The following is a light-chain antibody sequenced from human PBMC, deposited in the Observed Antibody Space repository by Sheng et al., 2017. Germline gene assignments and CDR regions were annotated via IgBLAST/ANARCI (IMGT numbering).Light chain of an antibody. J-gene: IGLJ1*01. CDR1: SSDVGGHNS. CDR3: AAWDDSLTGYV. CDR2: EVS. V-gene: IGLV2-8*01. Sequence: QSALTQPPSASGSLGQSVTISCTGTSSDVGGHNSVSWYQQHPGKTPKLLISEVSKRPSGAPDRFSGSKSGTSASLAISGLQSEDEADYYCAAWDDSLTGYVFGTGTKVTVL.